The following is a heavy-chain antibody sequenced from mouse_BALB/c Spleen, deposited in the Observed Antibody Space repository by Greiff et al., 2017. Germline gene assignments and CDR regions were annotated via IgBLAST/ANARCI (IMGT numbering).Heavy chain of an antibody. V-gene: IGHV1-87*01. CDR3: ARWCDSNYVRAMDY. J-gene: IGHJ4*01. D-gene: IGHD2-5*01. CDR1: GYTFTSYW. CDR2: IYPGDGDT. Sequence: VQLQQSGAELARPGASVKLSCKASGYTFTSYWMQWVNQRPGQGLEWIGAIYPGDGDTRYTQNFKGKATLTADKSSSTAYMQLSSLASEDSAVYYCARWCDSNYVRAMDYWGQGTSVTVSS.